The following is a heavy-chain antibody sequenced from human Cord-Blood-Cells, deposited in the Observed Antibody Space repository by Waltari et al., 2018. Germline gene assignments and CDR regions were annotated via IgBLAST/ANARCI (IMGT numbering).Heavy chain of an antibody. Sequence: QVQLVESGGGVVQPGRSLRLSCAASGFPFSSYGMHWVRQAPGKGLEWVAVISYDGSNKYYADSVKGRFTISRDNSKNTLYLQMNSLRAEDTAVYYCAKDGHSSGSFDYWGQGTLVTVSS. CDR3: AKDGHSSGSFDY. CDR2: ISYDGSNK. V-gene: IGHV3-30*18. J-gene: IGHJ4*02. D-gene: IGHD6-19*01. CDR1: GFPFSSYG.